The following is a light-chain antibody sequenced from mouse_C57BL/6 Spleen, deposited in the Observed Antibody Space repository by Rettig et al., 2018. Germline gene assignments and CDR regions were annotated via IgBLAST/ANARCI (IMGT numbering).Light chain of an antibody. V-gene: IGKV4-59*01. CDR2: DTS. CDR1: SSVSY. J-gene: IGKJ2*01. CDR3: QQWSSNPPT. Sequence: QIVLTQSPAIMSAPPGEKVTMTCSASSSVSYMHWYQQKSGTSPKRWIYDTSKLASGVPARFSGSGSGTSYSLTISSMEAEDAATYYCQQWSSNPPTFGGGTKLEIK.